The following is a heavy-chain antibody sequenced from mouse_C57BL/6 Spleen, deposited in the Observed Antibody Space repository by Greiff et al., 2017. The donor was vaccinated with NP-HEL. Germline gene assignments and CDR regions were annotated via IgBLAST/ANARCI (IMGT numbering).Heavy chain of an antibody. CDR2: ISSGGSYT. CDR1: GFTFSSYG. V-gene: IGHV5-6*02. D-gene: IGHD1-1*02. Sequence: DVKLVESGGDLVKPGGSLKLSCAASGFTFSSYGMSWVRQTPDKRLEWVATISSGGSYTYYPDSVKGRFTISRDNAKNTLYLQMSSLKSEDTAMYYCARHGVGEDFDYWGQGTTLTVSS. CDR3: ARHGVGEDFDY. J-gene: IGHJ2*01.